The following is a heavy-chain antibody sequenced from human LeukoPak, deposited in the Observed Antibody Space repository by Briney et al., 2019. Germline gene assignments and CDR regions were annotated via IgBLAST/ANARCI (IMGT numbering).Heavy chain of an antibody. Sequence: ASVKVSCKVSGYTLTELSMHWVRQAPGKGLEWMGGFDPEDGETIYAQKFQGRVTMTEDTSTDTAYMELSSLRSEDTAVYYCATGTYYYGSGSKQFDYWGQGTLVTVSS. D-gene: IGHD3-10*01. CDR3: ATGTYYYGSGSKQFDY. J-gene: IGHJ4*02. CDR1: GYTLTELS. V-gene: IGHV1-24*01. CDR2: FDPEDGET.